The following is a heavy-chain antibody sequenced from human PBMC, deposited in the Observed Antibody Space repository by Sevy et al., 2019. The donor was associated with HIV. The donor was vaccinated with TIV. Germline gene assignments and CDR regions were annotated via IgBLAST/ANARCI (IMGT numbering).Heavy chain of an antibody. V-gene: IGHV3-30-3*01. D-gene: IGHD2-2*01. Sequence: GGSLRLSCAASGFTFSSYAMHWVRQAPGKGLEWVAVISYDGSNKYYADSVKGRFTISRDNSKNTLYLQMNSLRAEGTAVYYCARDEDIVVVPAAKGSRYGMDVWGQGTTVTVSS. CDR1: GFTFSSYA. CDR2: ISYDGSNK. CDR3: ARDEDIVVVPAAKGSRYGMDV. J-gene: IGHJ6*02.